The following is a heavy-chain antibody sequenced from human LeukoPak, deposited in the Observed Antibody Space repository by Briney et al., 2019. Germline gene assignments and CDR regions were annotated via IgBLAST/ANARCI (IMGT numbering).Heavy chain of an antibody. V-gene: IGHV4-39*01. Sequence: SETLSLTCTVPGGSISSTSYYWGWIRQPPGKGLEWIGSIYYSGSTYYNPSLKSRLTMSVDTSKNQFSLKLSSVTAADTAVYYCARQGYCTSTSCPSMDNWFDPWGQGTLVTVSS. CDR2: IYYSGST. CDR3: ARQGYCTSTSCPSMDNWFDP. CDR1: GGSISSTSYY. D-gene: IGHD2-2*01. J-gene: IGHJ5*02.